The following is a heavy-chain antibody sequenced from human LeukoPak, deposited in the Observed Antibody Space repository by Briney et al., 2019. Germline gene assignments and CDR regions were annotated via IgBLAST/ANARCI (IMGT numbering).Heavy chain of an antibody. CDR3: ASRSPALDY. J-gene: IGHJ4*02. D-gene: IGHD2-2*01. V-gene: IGHV3-33*08. CDR1: GFTFSRYG. CDR2: IWYDGSNK. Sequence: PGGSLRLSCAASGFTFSRYGMHWVRQAPGQGLEWGAVIWYDGSNKYYADSVKGRFTISRDNSKNTLYLQMNSLRADDTAVYYCASRSPALDYWGQGTLVTVSS.